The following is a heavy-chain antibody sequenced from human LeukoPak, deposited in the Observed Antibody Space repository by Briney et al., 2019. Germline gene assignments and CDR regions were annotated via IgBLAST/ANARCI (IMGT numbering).Heavy chain of an antibody. D-gene: IGHD2-2*01. J-gene: IGHJ5*02. CDR1: GGSFSGYY. CDR3: ARHSKRVVVVPAAAGKGFDP. Sequence: PSETLSLTFAVYGGSFSGYYWSWIRQPPGKGLEWIGEINHSGSTNYNPSLKSRVTISVDTSKNQFSLKLSSVTAADTAVYYCARHSKRVVVVPAAAGKGFDPWGQGTLVTVSS. V-gene: IGHV4-34*01. CDR2: INHSGST.